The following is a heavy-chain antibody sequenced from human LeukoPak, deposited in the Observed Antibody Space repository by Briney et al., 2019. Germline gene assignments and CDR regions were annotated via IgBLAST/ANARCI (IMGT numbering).Heavy chain of an antibody. CDR3: ARKAPGDYYDSSGYYVGYAFDI. V-gene: IGHV4-34*01. Sequence: PSETLSLTCAVFGGSFTDYYWTCNWIRQSPGKGLVWIGGIYRSESTNYNLSLKSRVTISVDTSKKQFSLKLSSVTAADTAVYYCARKAPGDYYDSSGYYVGYAFDIWGQGTMVTVSS. CDR2: IYRSEST. D-gene: IGHD3-22*01. CDR1: GGSFTDYY. J-gene: IGHJ3*02.